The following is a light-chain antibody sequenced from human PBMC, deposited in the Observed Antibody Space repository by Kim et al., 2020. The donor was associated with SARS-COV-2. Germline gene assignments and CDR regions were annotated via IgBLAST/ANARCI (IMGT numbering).Light chain of an antibody. J-gene: IGLJ2*01. Sequence: SSELTQDPAVSVALGQTVRITCQGDSLKTYYASWYQQKPGQAPVLVMYGRNERPSGIPDRFSGSSSGNTASLTITGTQAGDEADYYCNSRDSNDNVVFGGGTKVTVL. V-gene: IGLV3-19*01. CDR3: NSRDSNDNVV. CDR2: GRN. CDR1: SLKTYY.